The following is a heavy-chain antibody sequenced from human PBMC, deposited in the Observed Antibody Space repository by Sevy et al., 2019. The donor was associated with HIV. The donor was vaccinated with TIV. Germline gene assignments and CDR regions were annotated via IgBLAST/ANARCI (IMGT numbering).Heavy chain of an antibody. CDR2: ISAYNGNT. D-gene: IGHD6-19*01. CDR1: GYTFTSYG. V-gene: IGHV1-18*01. J-gene: IGHJ3*02. CDR3: AREPRSGWPEGAFDI. Sequence: ASVKVSCKASGYTFTSYGISWVRQAPGQGLEWMGWISAYNGNTNYAQKLQGRVTMTTDTSTSTAYMELRILRSDDTAVYYCAREPRSGWPEGAFDIWGQGTMVTVSS.